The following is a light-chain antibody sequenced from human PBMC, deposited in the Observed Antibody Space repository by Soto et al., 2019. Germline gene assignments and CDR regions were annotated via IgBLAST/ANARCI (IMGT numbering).Light chain of an antibody. CDR1: QSLLGSDGKTY. J-gene: IGKJ4*01. V-gene: IGKV2D-29*01. Sequence: DILMAQTPLSLSFSPGQPASISCKSSQSLLGSDGKTYLSWYLQKPGHPPQLLIFEVSNHFSGVSDRFSGSGSGTDFTLKISRVEAEDVGVYYCMQSVQFPRTFGGGTKVDIK. CDR2: EVS. CDR3: MQSVQFPRT.